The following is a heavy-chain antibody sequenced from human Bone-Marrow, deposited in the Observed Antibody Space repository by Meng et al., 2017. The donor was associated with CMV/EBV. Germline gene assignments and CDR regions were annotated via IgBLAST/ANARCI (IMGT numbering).Heavy chain of an antibody. CDR3: AKIHFGYYYYYGMDV. CDR2: VKSETDGGTR. CDR1: GFTLSDAW. V-gene: IGHV3-15*01. D-gene: IGHD3-16*01. Sequence: GESLKISCAASGFTLSDAWVSWVRQAPGKGLEWVGRVKSETDGGTRDYAAPVKGRFILSRDDSQNTLYLQMNSLRAEDTAVYYCAKIHFGYYYYYGMDVWGQGTTVTVSS. J-gene: IGHJ6*02.